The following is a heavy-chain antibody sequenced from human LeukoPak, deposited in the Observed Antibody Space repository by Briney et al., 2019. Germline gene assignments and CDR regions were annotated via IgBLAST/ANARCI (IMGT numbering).Heavy chain of an antibody. D-gene: IGHD3/OR15-3a*01. Sequence: SETLSLTCTVSGGSISSYYWSWIRQPPGKGLEWIGYIYYSGSTNYNPSLKSRVTISVDTSKNQFSLKLSSVTAADTAVYYCARHILGLSHPSLGWFDPWGQGTLVTASS. V-gene: IGHV4-59*08. J-gene: IGHJ5*02. CDR3: ARHILGLSHPSLGWFDP. CDR2: IYYSGST. CDR1: GGSISSYY.